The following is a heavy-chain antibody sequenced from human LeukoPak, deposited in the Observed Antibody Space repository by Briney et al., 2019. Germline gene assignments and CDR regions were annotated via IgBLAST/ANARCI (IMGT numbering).Heavy chain of an antibody. Sequence: SETLSLTCSVSGGSIRGYYLSWLRQSAGEGLEWIGRIYSGGSAIIYNPSLRSRVSMSGDTSKNQFTLNLRSVTAADTAIYYCARQMTTVMTSWFDSWGRGTLVTVSS. CDR1: GGSIRGYY. V-gene: IGHV4-4*07. CDR3: ARQMTTVMTSWFDS. D-gene: IGHD4-17*01. CDR2: IYSGGSA. J-gene: IGHJ5*01.